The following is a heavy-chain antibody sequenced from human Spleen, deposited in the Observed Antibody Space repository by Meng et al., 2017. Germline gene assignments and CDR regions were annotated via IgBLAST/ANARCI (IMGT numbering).Heavy chain of an antibody. D-gene: IGHD3-3*01. Sequence: QVQLVQSGAEVKKHGASVKVSCKASGYTYTHYQMDWVRQAPGQGLEWMGWINVGSGNTKYSQKFQGRVTITRDTSASTAYMELSTLRSEDTAVYYCARDDFWSGTPFDYWGQGTLVTVSS. CDR1: GYTYTHYQ. CDR2: INVGSGNT. J-gene: IGHJ4*02. V-gene: IGHV1-3*01. CDR3: ARDDFWSGTPFDY.